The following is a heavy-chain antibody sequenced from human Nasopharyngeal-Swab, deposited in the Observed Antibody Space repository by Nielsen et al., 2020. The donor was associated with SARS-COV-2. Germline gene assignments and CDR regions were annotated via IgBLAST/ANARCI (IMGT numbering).Heavy chain of an antibody. J-gene: IGHJ4*02. Sequence: ASVKVSCKASGYTFTSYAMHWVRQAPGQRLEWMGGINAGNGNTKYSQKFQGRVTITRDTSASTAYMELSSLRSEDTAVYYCAREGNRYSCLLFGYWGQGTLVTVSS. CDR1: GYTFTSYA. CDR2: INAGNGNT. V-gene: IGHV1-3*01. D-gene: IGHD5-18*01. CDR3: AREGNRYSCLLFGY.